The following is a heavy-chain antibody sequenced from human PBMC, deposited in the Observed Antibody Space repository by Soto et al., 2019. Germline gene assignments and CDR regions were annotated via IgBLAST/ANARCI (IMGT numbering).Heavy chain of an antibody. CDR2: ILPMFDRP. D-gene: IGHD3-16*02. J-gene: IGHJ4*02. CDR1: GGTFNTYA. Sequence: QVQLVQSETEVKKPGSAVRVSCKASGGTFNTYAMNWVRQAPGQGLEWMGGILPMFDRPRYAQKFQGRVTITVAEPTTTAYMELSSLSSDDTAVYYCTRSIGSGGVIGGFDYWGQGTLVTVSS. V-gene: IGHV1-69*01. CDR3: TRSIGSGGVIGGFDY.